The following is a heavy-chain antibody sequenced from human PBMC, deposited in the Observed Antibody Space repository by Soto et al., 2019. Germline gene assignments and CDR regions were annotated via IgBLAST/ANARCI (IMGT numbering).Heavy chain of an antibody. D-gene: IGHD3-9*01. CDR2: SSETSRAA. J-gene: IGHJ3*01. CDR3: AKDYETLTPRYCSLSAV. CDR1: GFTSGTYA. Sequence: EVQLLESGGRLVQPGGSLTVSCAASGFTSGTYAFTWVRQAPGKGLQWVSASSETSRAAYYADSVRGRFLISRDISKTTVHQQMNSRRADDAAVYYCAKDYETLTPRYCSLSAVWGQGTVFTVSS. V-gene: IGHV3-23*01.